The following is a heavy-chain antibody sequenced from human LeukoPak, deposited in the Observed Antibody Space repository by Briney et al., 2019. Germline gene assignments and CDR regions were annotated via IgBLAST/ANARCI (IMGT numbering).Heavy chain of an antibody. CDR3: ARSKSLSYYDILGYFDY. J-gene: IGHJ4*02. Sequence: GGSLRLSCAASTSTFSSNAMHWVRQAPGEGLEWVAAISYDGSNKYYADSVKGRFTISRDNSKNTLYMQMNGLRAEDTAVYYCARSKSLSYYDILGYFDYWGQGTLVTVSS. D-gene: IGHD3-9*01. CDR2: ISYDGSNK. CDR1: TSTFSSNA. V-gene: IGHV3-30*04.